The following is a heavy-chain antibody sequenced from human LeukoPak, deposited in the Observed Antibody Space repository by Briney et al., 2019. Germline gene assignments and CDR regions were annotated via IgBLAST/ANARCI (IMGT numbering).Heavy chain of an antibody. D-gene: IGHD1-7*01. CDR3: ARAITGTTALGY. CDR1: GYTFTSYY. J-gene: IGHJ4*02. V-gene: IGHV1-46*03. Sequence: ASVTVSCKASGYTFTSYYMHWVLQAPGQGLEWMGIINPSGGSTSYAQKFKGRVTMTRDTSTSTVYMEPSSLRSEDTAVYYCARAITGTTALGYWGQGTLVTVS. CDR2: INPSGGST.